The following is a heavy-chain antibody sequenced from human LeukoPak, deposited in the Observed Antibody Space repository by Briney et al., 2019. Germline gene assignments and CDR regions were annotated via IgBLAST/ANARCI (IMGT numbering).Heavy chain of an antibody. D-gene: IGHD2-2*03. CDR3: ARDGSH. Sequence: SETLSLTCTVSGDSINSGSYHWGWIRQPPGRGLEWIGSIQHSGNTYYNPSLKSRLTISVDTSKDQFSLKLNSVTAADTAVYYCARDGSHWGQGTLVTVSS. CDR2: IQHSGNT. CDR1: GDSINSGSYH. J-gene: IGHJ4*02. V-gene: IGHV4-39*02.